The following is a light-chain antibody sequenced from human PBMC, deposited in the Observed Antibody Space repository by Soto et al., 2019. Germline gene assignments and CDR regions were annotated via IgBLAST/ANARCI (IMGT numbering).Light chain of an antibody. Sequence: QSALTQPASVSGSPGQSITISCTGTSSDVGGYNYVSWYQQHPGKAPKLMIYDVSNRPSGVSNRFSGAKSGNTASLTISGLQAEEEADYYCRSYTGSSKVFGGGTKLTVL. V-gene: IGLV2-14*01. J-gene: IGLJ2*01. CDR1: SSDVGGYNY. CDR3: RSYTGSSKV. CDR2: DVS.